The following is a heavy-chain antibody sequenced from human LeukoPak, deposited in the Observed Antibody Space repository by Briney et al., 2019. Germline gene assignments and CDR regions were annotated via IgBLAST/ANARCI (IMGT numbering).Heavy chain of an antibody. V-gene: IGHV3-48*01. CDR3: ARTSCGGDCYQYYFDY. Sequence: HPGGSLRLSCAASGFTFSDYTMYWVRQAPGKGLEWVSYISTNGNKIYYANSVKGRFTISRDNAKNSLYLQMNSLRAEDTAVYYCARTSCGGDCYQYYFDYWGQGTLVTVSS. D-gene: IGHD2-21*02. CDR2: ISTNGNKI. CDR1: GFTFSDYT. J-gene: IGHJ4*02.